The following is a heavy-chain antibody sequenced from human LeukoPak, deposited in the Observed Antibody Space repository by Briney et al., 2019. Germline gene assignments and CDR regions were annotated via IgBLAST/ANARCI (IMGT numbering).Heavy chain of an antibody. CDR3: ASASSHRTAAGGDY. J-gene: IGHJ4*02. D-gene: IGHD6-13*01. CDR1: GFTFSTYW. V-gene: IGHV3-74*01. Sequence: PGGSLRLSCAASGFTFSTYWMHWVRQAPGKGLVWVSRTNSEGGSRNYADSVKGRFTISRDNAKNTLYLQISSLRVEDTDVYYCASASSHRTAAGGDYWGQGTLVTVST. CDR2: TNSEGGSR.